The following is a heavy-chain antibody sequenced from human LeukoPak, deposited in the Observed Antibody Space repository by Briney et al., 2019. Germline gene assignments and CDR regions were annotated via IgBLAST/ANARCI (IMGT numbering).Heavy chain of an antibody. J-gene: IGHJ4*02. CDR2: IYSGGST. V-gene: IGHV3-53*01. D-gene: IGHD1-26*01. CDR1: GFTVSSNY. CDR3: ARDVVGATYFD. Sequence: GGSLRLSCAASGFTVSSNYMTWVRQAPGKGLEWVSIIYSGGSTSYADSVKGRFTISRDNSKNTLYLQMNSLRAEDTAVYYCARDVVGATYFDWGQGTLVTVSS.